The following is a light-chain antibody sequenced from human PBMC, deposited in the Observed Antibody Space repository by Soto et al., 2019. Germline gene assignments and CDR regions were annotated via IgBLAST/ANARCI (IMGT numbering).Light chain of an antibody. V-gene: IGKV1-9*01. CDR3: QQLSVYPRT. CDR1: QAMNNY. J-gene: IGKJ1*01. Sequence: IQLTQSPSFLSASVGDRVTITCRASQAMNNYLAWYQQKPGKAPKLLIYAASTLQTAVPSRFSGGGSGTEFTLTISSLQPEDFATYYCQQLSVYPRTFGQGTKVEI. CDR2: AAS.